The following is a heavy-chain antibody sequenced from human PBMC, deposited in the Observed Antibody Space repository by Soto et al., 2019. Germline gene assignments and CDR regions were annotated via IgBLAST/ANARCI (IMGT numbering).Heavy chain of an antibody. CDR3: SRHKGRSIASPWDY. CDR1: GGSIRSNSYL. J-gene: IGHJ4*02. CDR2: IHYSGNT. Sequence: QLQLQESGPGLVKPSETLSLTCTVSGGSIRSNSYLWGWIRQPPGKGLEWIGSIHYSGNTYYNPSLKSRVTVYVDTSEDQFSLRLNSVTAADTAVYHCSRHKGRSIASPWDYWGQGTLVTVSS. V-gene: IGHV4-39*01. D-gene: IGHD6-13*01.